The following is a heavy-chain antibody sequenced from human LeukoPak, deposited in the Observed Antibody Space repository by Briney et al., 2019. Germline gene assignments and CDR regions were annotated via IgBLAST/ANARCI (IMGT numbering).Heavy chain of an antibody. CDR1: GYSINSGYY. CDR3: ARGGGSGTYPYYYYYFMDV. Sequence: SETLSLTCAVSGYSINSGYYWGWIRPPPGKGLEWIGSIYHGGSTYYNPSLKSRVTISVDTSKNQFSLMLTSVTAADTAVYYCARGGGSGTYPYYYYYFMDVWGKGTTVTVS. J-gene: IGHJ6*03. D-gene: IGHD1-26*01. CDR2: IYHGGST. V-gene: IGHV4-38-2*01.